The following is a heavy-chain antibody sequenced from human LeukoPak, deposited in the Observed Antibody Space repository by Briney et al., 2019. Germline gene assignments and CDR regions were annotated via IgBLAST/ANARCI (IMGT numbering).Heavy chain of an antibody. D-gene: IGHD3-10*01. Sequence: GGSLRLSCAASGFTFSSYTMNWVRQAPGKGLEWVSSISSSNNFMYYADSVKGRFTIYRDNAKNSLYLQMNSLRAEDTAVYYCARGLYYGSGSYYNGDYWGQRTLVTVSS. CDR2: ISSSNNFM. CDR3: ARGLYYGSGSYYNGDY. V-gene: IGHV3-21*01. J-gene: IGHJ4*02. CDR1: GFTFSSYT.